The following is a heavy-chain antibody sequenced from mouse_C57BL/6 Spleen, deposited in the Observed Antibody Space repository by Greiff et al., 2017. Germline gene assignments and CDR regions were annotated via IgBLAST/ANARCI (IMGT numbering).Heavy chain of an antibody. Sequence: VQLQQSGPELVKPGASVKMSCKASGYTFTDYNMHWVKQSHGTSLEWIGYINPNNGGTSYNQTFKGKATLTVNKSSRTAYMELHSLTSEDSAVYDCARVGGFAYWGQGTLVTVSA. J-gene: IGHJ3*01. CDR2: INPNNGGT. V-gene: IGHV1-22*01. CDR1: GYTFTDYN. D-gene: IGHD3-3*01. CDR3: ARVGGFAY.